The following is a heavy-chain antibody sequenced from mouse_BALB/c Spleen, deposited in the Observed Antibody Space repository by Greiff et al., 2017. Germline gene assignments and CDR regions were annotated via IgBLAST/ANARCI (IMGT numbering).Heavy chain of an antibody. CDR1: GFTFTDYY. CDR2: IRNKANGYTT. V-gene: IGHV7-3*02. D-gene: IGHD2-4*01. Sequence: EVKLVESGGGLVQPGGSLRLSCATSGFTFTDYYMSWVRQPPGKALEWLGFIRNKANGYTTEYSASVKGRFTISRDNSQSILYLQMNTLRAEDSATYYCARASITTDYAMDYWGQGTSVTVSS. J-gene: IGHJ4*01. CDR3: ARASITTDYAMDY.